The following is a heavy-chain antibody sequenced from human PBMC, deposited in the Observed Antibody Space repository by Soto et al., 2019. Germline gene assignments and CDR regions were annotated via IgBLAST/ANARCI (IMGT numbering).Heavy chain of an antibody. D-gene: IGHD3-22*01. CDR1: GFTFTNFA. CDR2: IVGSGVGT. J-gene: IGHJ4*02. Sequence: EVQLLESGGKLVQPGGSLRLSCTASGFTFTNFAMSWVRQAPGKGLEWVSNIVGSGVGTYYGESVKGRFTTPRDKSKNTLYFQMIRLRVEETAVYYCAEDRRFDTSGYYYGAFDSWGQGTLVTVSS. V-gene: IGHV3-23*01. CDR3: AEDRRFDTSGYYYGAFDS.